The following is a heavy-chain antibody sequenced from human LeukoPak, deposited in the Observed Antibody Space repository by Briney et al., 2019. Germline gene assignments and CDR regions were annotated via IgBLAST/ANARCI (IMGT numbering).Heavy chain of an antibody. Sequence: PGGSLRLSCEASGFIFSSYWMSWVRQAPGKGLEWVANINQDGSEEYYVDSVKGRFTISRDNSKNTVFLQMNSLRAEDTAVYYCAKWGDYDVLTGYYVSDYWGQGTLVTVSS. V-gene: IGHV3-7*03. CDR3: AKWGDYDVLTGYYVSDY. CDR2: INQDGSEE. D-gene: IGHD3-9*01. CDR1: GFIFSSYW. J-gene: IGHJ4*02.